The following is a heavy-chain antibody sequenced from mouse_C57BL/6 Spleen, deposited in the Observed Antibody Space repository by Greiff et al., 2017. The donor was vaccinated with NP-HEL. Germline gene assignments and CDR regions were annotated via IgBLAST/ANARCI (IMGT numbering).Heavy chain of an antibody. CDR1: GYAFSSSW. Sequence: QVQLKESGPELVKPGASVKISCKASGYAFSSSWMNWVKQRPGKGLEWIGRIYPGDGDTNYNGKFKGKATLTADKSSSTAYMQLSSLTSEDSAVYFCAREGKIRPDVWGTGTTVTVSS. CDR2: IYPGDGDT. J-gene: IGHJ1*03. V-gene: IGHV1-82*01. D-gene: IGHD5-1-1*01. CDR3: AREGKIRPDV.